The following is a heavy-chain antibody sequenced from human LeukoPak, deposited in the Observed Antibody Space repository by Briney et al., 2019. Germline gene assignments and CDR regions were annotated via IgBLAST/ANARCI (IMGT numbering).Heavy chain of an antibody. CDR2: INPNSGGT. CDR3: ARDLEVRGVLYYFDY. V-gene: IGHV1-2*02. CDR1: GYSFTGYY. J-gene: IGHJ4*02. Sequence: ASVKVSCKPSGYSFTGYYMHWVRQAPGQGLEWMGWINPNSGGTNCAQKFQDRVTMTRDTSISTAYMELGRLRSDDTAVYYCARDLEVRGVLYYFDYWGQGTLVTVSS. D-gene: IGHD3-10*01.